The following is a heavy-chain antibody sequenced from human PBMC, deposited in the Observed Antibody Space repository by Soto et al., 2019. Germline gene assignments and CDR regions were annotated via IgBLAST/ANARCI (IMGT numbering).Heavy chain of an antibody. CDR3: ARHALNSSGFTDY. D-gene: IGHD6-19*01. V-gene: IGHV4-39*01. CDR1: GGSISSSSYY. J-gene: IGHJ4*02. Sequence: SETLSLTYTFPGGSISSSSYYWGWIRQPPGKGLEWIGSIYYSGSTYYNPSLKSRVTISVDTSKDQFSLKLSSVTAADTAVYYCARHALNSSGFTDYWGQGTLVTVS. CDR2: IYYSGST.